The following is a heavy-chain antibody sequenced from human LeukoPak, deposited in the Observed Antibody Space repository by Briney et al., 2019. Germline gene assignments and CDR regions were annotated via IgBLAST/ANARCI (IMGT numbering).Heavy chain of an antibody. V-gene: IGHV3-66*01. CDR1: GSTVSNNY. CDR3: ARDSFHTY. Sequence: GGSLRLSCVVSGSTVSNNYMNWVRQAPGKGLEWLSIIYNDGTTYYADSVRGRFTISRDNSKSTIYLQMNSLRAEDTAVYYCARDSFHTYWGQGTLVTVSS. J-gene: IGHJ4*02. CDR2: IYNDGTT. D-gene: IGHD3-16*02.